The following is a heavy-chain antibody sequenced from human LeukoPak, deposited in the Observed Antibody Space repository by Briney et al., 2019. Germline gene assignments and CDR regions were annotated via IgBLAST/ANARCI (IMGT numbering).Heavy chain of an antibody. J-gene: IGHJ6*03. CDR3: ARVREVAARDVYYYMDV. V-gene: IGHV3-21*01. D-gene: IGHD6-6*01. Sequence: GRSLRLSCAASGFTFSSYSMNWVRQAPGKGLEWVSSISSSSSYTYYADSVKGRFTISRDNAKNSLYLQMNSLRAEDTAVYYCARVREVAARDVYYYMDVWGKGTTVTVSS. CDR1: GFTFSSYS. CDR2: ISSSSSYT.